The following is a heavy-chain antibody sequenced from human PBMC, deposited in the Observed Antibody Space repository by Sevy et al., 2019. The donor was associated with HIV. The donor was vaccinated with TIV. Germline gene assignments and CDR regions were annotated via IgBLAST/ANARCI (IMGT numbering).Heavy chain of an antibody. CDR1: GFTLNSYW. D-gene: IGHD6-13*01. Sequence: GGSLRLSCAASGFTLNSYWMSWVRQAPGKGLEWVANINQDGSVKYYVDFVKGRFTISRDNARNSLYLRMNSLRAEDTALYYCVGAIAAAGSFWGQGTLVTVSS. CDR2: INQDGSVK. J-gene: IGHJ4*02. CDR3: VGAIAAAGSF. V-gene: IGHV3-7*01.